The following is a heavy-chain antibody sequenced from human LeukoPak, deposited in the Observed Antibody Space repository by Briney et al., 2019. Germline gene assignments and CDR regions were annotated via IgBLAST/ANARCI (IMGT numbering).Heavy chain of an antibody. D-gene: IGHD3-16*01. J-gene: IGHJ4*02. Sequence: QPGGSLGLSCAASGFTFRNYVIHWVRQAPGKGLEWVAVTSSDLNVKLYADSVKGRFTVSRDNSKNTLYLQMNSLRAEDTAVYYCAKDQYDYVRGEFDYWGQGTLVTVSS. CDR2: TSSDLNVK. V-gene: IGHV3-30*18. CDR1: GFTFRNYV. CDR3: AKDQYDYVRGEFDY.